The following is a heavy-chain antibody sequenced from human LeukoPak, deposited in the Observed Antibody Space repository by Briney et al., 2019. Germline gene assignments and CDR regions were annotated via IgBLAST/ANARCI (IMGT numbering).Heavy chain of an antibody. CDR2: ISSSSSYI. J-gene: IGHJ4*02. CDR1: GFTVSSNY. CDR3: ARPAYGDRYDY. V-gene: IGHV3-21*01. Sequence: PGGSLRLSCAASGFTVSSNYMNWVRQAPGKGLEWVSSISSSSSYIYYADSVKGRFTISRDNAKNSLYLQMNSLRAEDTAVYCCARPAYGDRYDYWGQGTLVTVSS. D-gene: IGHD4-17*01.